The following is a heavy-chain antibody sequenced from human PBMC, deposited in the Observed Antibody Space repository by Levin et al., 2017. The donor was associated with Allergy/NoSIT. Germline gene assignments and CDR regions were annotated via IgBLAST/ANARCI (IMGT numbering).Heavy chain of an antibody. CDR3: TKDNWNFVYFDY. D-gene: IGHD1-20*01. CDR2: ISGGGDNT. V-gene: IGHV3-23*01. CDR1: GFTFSSSP. J-gene: IGHJ4*02. Sequence: LSLTCAASGFTFSSSPMTWVRQAPGKGLEWVSGISGGGDNTYYADSVKGRFTISRDNSKNTLYLQMNSLRAEDTAVYYCTKDNWNFVYFDYWGQGTLVTVSS.